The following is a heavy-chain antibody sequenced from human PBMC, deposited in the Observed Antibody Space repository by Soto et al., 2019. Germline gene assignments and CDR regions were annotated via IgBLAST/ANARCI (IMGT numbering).Heavy chain of an antibody. CDR2: IRSKAYGGTT. D-gene: IGHD1-26*01. CDR1: GFTFGDFA. J-gene: IGHJ4*02. CDR3: TGGQWEIPDY. V-gene: IGHV3-49*05. Sequence: EVQLVESGGGFVKPGRSLRLSCTASGFTFGDFAMTWFRQAPGKGLECVGFIRSKAYGGTTEYAASVKGRFAISRDDSKSIAYLQMNSLKTEDTAVYFCTGGQWEIPDYWGQGTLVTVSS.